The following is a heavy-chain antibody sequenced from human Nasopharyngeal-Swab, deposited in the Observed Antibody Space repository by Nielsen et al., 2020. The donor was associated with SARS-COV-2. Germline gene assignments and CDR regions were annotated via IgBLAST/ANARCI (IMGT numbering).Heavy chain of an antibody. CDR1: GYSFTFFA. J-gene: IGHJ4*02. Sequence: ASVNVSCKASGYSFTFFAMHWVRQAPGQRLEWMGRINTANGNTEYSQKFQGRVTISRDTSASTSYVEVNSLKSEDTAVYYCARGYYTSGSYSYWGQGTLVTVSS. CDR3: ARGYYTSGSYSY. D-gene: IGHD3-10*01. CDR2: INTANGNT. V-gene: IGHV1-3*04.